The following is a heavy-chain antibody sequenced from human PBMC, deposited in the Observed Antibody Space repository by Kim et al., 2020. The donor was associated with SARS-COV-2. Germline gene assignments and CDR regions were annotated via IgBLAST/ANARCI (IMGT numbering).Heavy chain of an antibody. J-gene: IGHJ6*02. CDR1: GFTFSSYG. D-gene: IGHD5-18*01. CDR3: AKDLGYSYGPKEDYYYGMDV. CDR2: ISYDGSNK. Sequence: GGSLRLSCAASGFTFSSYGMHWVRQAPGKGLEWVAVISYDGSNKYYADSVKGRFTISRDNSKNTLYLQMNSLRAEDTAVYYCAKDLGYSYGPKEDYYYGMDVWGQGTTVTVSS. V-gene: IGHV3-30*18.